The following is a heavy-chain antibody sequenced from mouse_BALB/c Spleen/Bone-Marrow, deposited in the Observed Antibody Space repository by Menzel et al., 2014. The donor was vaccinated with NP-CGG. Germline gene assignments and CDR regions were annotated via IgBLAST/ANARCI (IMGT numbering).Heavy chain of an antibody. J-gene: IGHJ1*01. Sequence: VQLKESGPGPVKPSQSLSLTCTVTGYSITSEYAWNWIRQFPGNKLEWMGYISYSGSTSYNPSLKSRISITRDTSKNQFFLQLNSVTTEDAATYYCAGTWYFDVWGAGTTVTVSS. D-gene: IGHD4-1*01. CDR1: GYSITSEYA. CDR3: AGTWYFDV. CDR2: ISYSGST. V-gene: IGHV3-2*02.